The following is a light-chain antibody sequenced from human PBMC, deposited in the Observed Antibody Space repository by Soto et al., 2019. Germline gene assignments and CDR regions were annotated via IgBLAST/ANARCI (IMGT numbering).Light chain of an antibody. CDR2: GAS. Sequence: VLTKSPGTLSLSPGESATLSCRASQTVSITYLTWYQQKSGQAPRLLIFGASKRPTGIPDRLSGSGSVREFTLAISGLERRDFAVYGCYQYGSSPLIRFREGTRLEI. V-gene: IGKV3-20*01. CDR1: QTVSITY. J-gene: IGKJ5*01. CDR3: YQYGSSPLIR.